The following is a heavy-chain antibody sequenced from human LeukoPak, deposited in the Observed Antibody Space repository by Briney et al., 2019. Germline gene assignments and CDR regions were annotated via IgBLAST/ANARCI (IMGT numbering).Heavy chain of an antibody. D-gene: IGHD6-19*01. CDR3: AREGYSSGRAAAFDY. Sequence: GGSLRLSCAASGFNFNGYVLHWVRQAPGKELESVGLTSFDGSLTYADSVKGRFSISRDSSKNTLYLQMNSLRAEDTAVYYCAREGYSSGRAAAFDYWGPGTLVTVSS. J-gene: IGHJ4*02. CDR1: GFNFNGYV. V-gene: IGHV3-30*03. CDR2: TSFDGSLT.